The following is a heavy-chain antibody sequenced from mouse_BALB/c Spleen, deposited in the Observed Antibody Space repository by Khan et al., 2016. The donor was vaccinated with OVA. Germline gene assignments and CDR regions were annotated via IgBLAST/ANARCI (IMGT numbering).Heavy chain of an antibody. CDR3: ARPPYYSYSLDY. CDR1: GYTFTSYG. Sequence: QIQLVQSGPELKKPGETVKISCKASGYTFTSYGMNWVKQSPGKALKWMGWINTYTGEPTYANDFKGRFAFSLDNSASTAYMQINNLTYEDTSTYFCARPPYYSYSLDYWGQGTAVTVSS. D-gene: IGHD2-10*01. J-gene: IGHJ4*01. V-gene: IGHV9-3-1*01. CDR2: INTYTGEP.